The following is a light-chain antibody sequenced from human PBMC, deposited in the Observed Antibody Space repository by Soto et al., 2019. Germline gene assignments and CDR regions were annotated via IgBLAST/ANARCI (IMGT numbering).Light chain of an antibody. CDR1: QGFSSG. Sequence: DIQMTQSPSSVSASVGDRVTITCRASQGFSSGLAWYQQKPGKAPKLLIYAASSLQSGVPSRFSGSGSGTDFTLTISSLQPEDFATYYCQQANSFFRVTFGPGTKVDIK. V-gene: IGKV1-12*01. CDR3: QQANSFFRVT. CDR2: AAS. J-gene: IGKJ3*01.